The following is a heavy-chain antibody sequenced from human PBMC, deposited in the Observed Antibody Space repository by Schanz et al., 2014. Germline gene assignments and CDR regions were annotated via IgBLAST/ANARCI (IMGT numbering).Heavy chain of an antibody. D-gene: IGHD2-8*02. CDR1: RYTFNTYG. CDR3: ATMWGYCTATACQILEGLDV. Sequence: QGQLVQSGPEVKEPGASVKVSCEASRYTFNTYGLNWVRQAPGQGLEWVGWISPYTGNTHYFDKMEGRVTMTTDTSTSTAYMELRSLRSDDTAMYYCATMWGYCTATACQILEGLDVWGQGTMVTVSS. V-gene: IGHV1-18*01. CDR2: ISPYTGNT. J-gene: IGHJ3*01.